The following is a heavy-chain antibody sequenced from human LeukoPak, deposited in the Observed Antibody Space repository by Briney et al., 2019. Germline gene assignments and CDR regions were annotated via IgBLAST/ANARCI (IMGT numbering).Heavy chain of an antibody. CDR2: IYYSGST. Sequence: SETLSLTCTVSNVSISSYYWSWIRQPPGKGLEWIGYIYYSGSTNYNPSLKSRVTISVDTSKNQFSLKLSSVTAADTAVYYCVRSDDFWSGYYGYWGQGTLVTVSS. CDR3: VRSDDFWSGYYGY. V-gene: IGHV4-59*01. J-gene: IGHJ4*02. D-gene: IGHD3-3*01. CDR1: NVSISSYY.